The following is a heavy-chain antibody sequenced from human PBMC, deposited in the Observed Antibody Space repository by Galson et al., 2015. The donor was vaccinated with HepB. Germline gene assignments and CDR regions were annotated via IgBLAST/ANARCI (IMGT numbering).Heavy chain of an antibody. J-gene: IGHJ6*02. CDR2: ISYAGDNK. CDR3: RKDVQRVTEYMHGHSYFGLDV. Sequence: SPRLSCAASGFTFSSFGMHWVRQAPGKGLEWVAVISYAGDNKYYAESVKGRFTISRDNFKNTLDLQMDSLRIEDTAVYYCRKDVQRVTEYMHGHSYFGLDVWGLGTTVSVSS. CDR1: GFTFSSFG. V-gene: IGHV3-30*18. D-gene: IGHD2-21*02.